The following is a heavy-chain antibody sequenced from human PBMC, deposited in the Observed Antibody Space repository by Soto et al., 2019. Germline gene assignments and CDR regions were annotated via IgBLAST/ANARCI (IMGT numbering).Heavy chain of an antibody. CDR1: GGSISGYY. V-gene: IGHV4-59*01. J-gene: IGHJ5*02. Sequence: SETLSLTCTVSGGSISGYYWSWIRQPPGKGLEWIGYISYGGSINYNPSLKSRATISVETSKNQFSLEVKYVTVADTAVYYCAGDRWVAPWGQGTLVTVSS. CDR2: ISYGGSI. CDR3: AGDRWVAP.